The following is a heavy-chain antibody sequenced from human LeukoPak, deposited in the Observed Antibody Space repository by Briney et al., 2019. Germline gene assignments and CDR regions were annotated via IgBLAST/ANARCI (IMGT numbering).Heavy chain of an antibody. CDR2: IYPGNSDT. Sequence: GESLKISCKGSGYSFTTYWIGWVRQMPGKGLEWMGLIYPGNSDTRYSPSFQGQFTFSADKSIDTAYLQWNSLQASDTAIYYCARNGAAGTPNRFFNWFDPWGQGTLVTVSS. V-gene: IGHV5-51*01. CDR1: GYSFTTYW. CDR3: ARNGAAGTPNRFFNWFDP. J-gene: IGHJ5*02. D-gene: IGHD6-13*01.